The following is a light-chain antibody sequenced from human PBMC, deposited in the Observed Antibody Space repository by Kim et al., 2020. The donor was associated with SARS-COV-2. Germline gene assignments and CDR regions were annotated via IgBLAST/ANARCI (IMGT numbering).Light chain of an antibody. CDR3: QQYGSSPWT. CDR2: GTS. V-gene: IGKV3-20*01. J-gene: IGKJ1*01. Sequence: SPGERATVSCRASQSVSSNYLAWFQQKPGQAPRLLIYGTSSRATGIPDRFSGSGSGTDFTLTISRLEPEDFAVYYCQQYGSSPWTFGQGTKVDIK. CDR1: QSVSSNY.